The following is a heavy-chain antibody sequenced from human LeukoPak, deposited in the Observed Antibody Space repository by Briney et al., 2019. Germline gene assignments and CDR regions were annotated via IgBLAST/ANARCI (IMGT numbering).Heavy chain of an antibody. J-gene: IGHJ6*03. CDR1: GYTFTNHY. CDR2: INPHSGDT. Sequence: GASVKVSCKASGYTFTNHYMHWVRQARGQGLEWMGWINPHSGDTNYAQKFQGGVIMTRDTSISTAYMELSSLRSDDTAMYYCASGLSSLFSFGAALDYYMDVWGKGTPVTVSS. CDR3: ASGLSSLFSFGAALDYYMDV. V-gene: IGHV1-2*02. D-gene: IGHD5-18*01.